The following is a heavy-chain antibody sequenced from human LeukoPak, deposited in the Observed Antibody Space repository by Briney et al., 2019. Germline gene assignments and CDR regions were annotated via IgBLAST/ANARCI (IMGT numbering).Heavy chain of an antibody. CDR2: ISAYNGNT. CDR1: GYTFTSYG. CDR3: ARYRSGGSCYWFDP. J-gene: IGHJ5*02. V-gene: IGHV1-18*01. Sequence: ASVKVSCKASGYTFTSYGISWVRQSPGQGLEWMGWISAYNGNTNYAQKLQGRVTMTTDTSTSTAYMELRSLRSDDTAVYYCARYRSGGSCYWFDPWGQGTLVTVSS. D-gene: IGHD2-15*01.